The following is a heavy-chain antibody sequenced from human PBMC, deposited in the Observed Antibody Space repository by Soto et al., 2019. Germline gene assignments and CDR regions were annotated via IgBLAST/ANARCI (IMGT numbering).Heavy chain of an antibody. CDR2: IIPSFGTA. CDR1: GGTFSSYA. D-gene: IGHD2-15*01. CDR3: ASPYCSSGSCDYYYYYGMDV. J-gene: IGHJ6*02. Sequence: QVQLVQSGAEVKKPGSSVKVSCKASGGTFSSYAISWVRQAPGQGLEWMGGIIPSFGTANYAQKFQGRVTITADASTSTAYMELSSLRSEDTAVYYCASPYCSSGSCDYYYYYGMDVWGQGTTVTVSS. V-gene: IGHV1-69*12.